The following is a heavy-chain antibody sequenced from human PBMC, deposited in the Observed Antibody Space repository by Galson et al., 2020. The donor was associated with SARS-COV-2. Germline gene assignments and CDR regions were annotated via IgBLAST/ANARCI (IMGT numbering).Heavy chain of an antibody. CDR3: ARDSVIATFDAFDI. CDR1: GFTFSTYA. Sequence: HSGGSLRLSCAASGFTFSTYAMHWVRQAPGKGLARVAIISFDGSNKYYTDSVKGRFTISRDNSKNTLFLQMDSLGPDDSAVYYCARDSVIATFDAFDIWGQGTKVTVSS. CDR2: ISFDGSNK. D-gene: IGHD2-21*01. V-gene: IGHV3-30*04. J-gene: IGHJ3*02.